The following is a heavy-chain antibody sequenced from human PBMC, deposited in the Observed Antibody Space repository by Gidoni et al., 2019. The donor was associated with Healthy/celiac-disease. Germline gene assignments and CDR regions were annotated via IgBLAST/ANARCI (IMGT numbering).Heavy chain of an antibody. CDR3: AKEVLLYPSYYFDY. CDR1: GFTFSSYG. V-gene: IGHV3-30*02. CDR2: IRYDGSNK. Sequence: QVQLVESGGGVVQPGGSLRLSCAASGFTFSSYGLHWVRQAPGKGLEWVAFIRYDGSNKYYADSVKGRFTISRDNSKNTLYLQMNSLRAEDTAVYYCAKEVLLYPSYYFDYWGQGTLVTVSS. D-gene: IGHD2-2*02. J-gene: IGHJ4*02.